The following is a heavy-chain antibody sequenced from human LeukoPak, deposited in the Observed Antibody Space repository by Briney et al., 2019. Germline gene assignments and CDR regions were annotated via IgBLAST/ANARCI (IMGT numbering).Heavy chain of an antibody. J-gene: IGHJ4*02. V-gene: IGHV3-48*01. CDR3: ARDFGSGRRWFDY. CDR1: GFPLYSYD. CDR2: ISSRGTTI. D-gene: IGHD4-23*01. Sequence: GGPLRLSCAASGFPLYSYDMSGVRRAPGKGLEWISYISSRGTTIYYAHSVKGRFTISRDNAKNSLSLQMNGLRADDTAVYYCARDFGSGRRWFDYWGRGTLVTVSS.